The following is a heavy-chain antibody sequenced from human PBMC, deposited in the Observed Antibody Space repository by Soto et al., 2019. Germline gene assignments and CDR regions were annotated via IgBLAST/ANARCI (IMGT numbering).Heavy chain of an antibody. D-gene: IGHD3-10*01. Sequence: VQLVESGGGVVQPGRSLRLSCAASGFTFSSSGMHWVRQAPGEGLEWVAVIWYDGSHEYYADSVKGRFTISRDNFKNTLYLQMNSLRAEEPAVYYCARGSGLGSSDPLSCGGQGTLVTVSS. CDR1: GFTFSSSG. V-gene: IGHV3-33*01. CDR3: ARGSGLGSSDPLSC. J-gene: IGHJ4*02. CDR2: IWYDGSHE.